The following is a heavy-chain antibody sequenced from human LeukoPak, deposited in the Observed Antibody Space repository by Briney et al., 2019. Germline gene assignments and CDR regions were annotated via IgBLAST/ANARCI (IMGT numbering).Heavy chain of an antibody. V-gene: IGHV1-18*01. CDR3: ARTNYDFWSGYYTGYYYYGMDV. Sequence: ASVKVSCKASGYTFTSYGISWVRQAPGQGLEWMGWISAYNGNTNYAQKLQGRGTMTTDTSTSAAYMELRSLRSDDTAVYYCARTNYDFWSGYYTGYYYYGMDVWGQGTTVTVSS. CDR2: ISAYNGNT. J-gene: IGHJ6*02. D-gene: IGHD3-3*01. CDR1: GYTFTSYG.